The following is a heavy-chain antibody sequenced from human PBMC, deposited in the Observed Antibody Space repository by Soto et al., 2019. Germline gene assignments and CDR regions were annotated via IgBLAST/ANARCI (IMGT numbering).Heavy chain of an antibody. CDR2: ISYDGGNK. CDR1: GFTFNSSA. CDR3: AKAGGYRNGYFDY. Sequence: QVQLVESGGGVVQPERSLRLSCAASGFTFNSSAMHWVRQAPGKGLEWVTVISYDGGNKYYADSVKGRFTISRDNSKNTMYLQMNSLRAEDTAVYYCAKAGGYRNGYFDYWGQGTLVTVSS. V-gene: IGHV3-30*18. D-gene: IGHD4-4*01. J-gene: IGHJ4*02.